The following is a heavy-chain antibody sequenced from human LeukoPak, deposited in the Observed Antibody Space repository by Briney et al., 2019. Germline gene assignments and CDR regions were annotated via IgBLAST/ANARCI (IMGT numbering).Heavy chain of an antibody. V-gene: IGHV3-74*01. D-gene: IGHD6-6*01. Sequence: GGSLRLSCAASGFTFSSYWMHWVRQAPGKGLVWVSRINTDGSSTSYADSVKGRFTISRDNAKNTLYLQMNSLRAEDTAVYYCARNTARLNRSYYMDVWGKGTTVTVSS. CDR3: ARNTARLNRSYYMDV. J-gene: IGHJ6*03. CDR2: INTDGSST. CDR1: GFTFSSYW.